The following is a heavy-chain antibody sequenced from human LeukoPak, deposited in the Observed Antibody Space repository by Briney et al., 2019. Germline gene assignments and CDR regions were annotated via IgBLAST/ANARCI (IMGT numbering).Heavy chain of an antibody. V-gene: IGHV1-18*01. Sequence: ASVKVSCKASGYTFTSYGISWVREAPGQGLEWMGWISAYNGNTNYAQKLQSRVTMTTDTSTSTAYMELRSLRSDDTAVYYCARTPSYYYDSSGYYIDYWGQGTLVTVSS. CDR1: GYTFTSYG. CDR3: ARTPSYYYDSSGYYIDY. J-gene: IGHJ4*02. D-gene: IGHD3-22*01. CDR2: ISAYNGNT.